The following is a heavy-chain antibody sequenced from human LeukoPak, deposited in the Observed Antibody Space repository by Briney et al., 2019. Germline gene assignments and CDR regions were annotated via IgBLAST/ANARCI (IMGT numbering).Heavy chain of an antibody. Sequence: GGSLRLSCAASGFTFSSYWMHWVRQAPGKGLVWVSRINSDGSTTNYADYVKGRFTISRDNAKDTLYLQMNSLRAEDTAVYYCARRSSGSPPYYFDYWGQGTLVTVSS. CDR3: ARRSSGSPPYYFDY. D-gene: IGHD1-26*01. CDR2: INSDGSTT. V-gene: IGHV3-74*01. CDR1: GFTFSSYW. J-gene: IGHJ4*02.